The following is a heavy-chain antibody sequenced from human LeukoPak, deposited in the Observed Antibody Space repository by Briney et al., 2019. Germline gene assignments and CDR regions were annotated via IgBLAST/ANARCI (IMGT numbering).Heavy chain of an antibody. Sequence: GASVKVSCMASGYIFSDDYLHWVRQAPRQGLEWMGRINPDSGVTDYLHKFQGRVTMTRDTSITTAYMELSRLRSDDTAIYYCARGGERFFHWGQGTLVTVSS. D-gene: IGHD2-21*01. V-gene: IGHV1-2*06. J-gene: IGHJ4*02. CDR2: INPDSGVT. CDR3: ARGGERFFH. CDR1: GYIFSDDY.